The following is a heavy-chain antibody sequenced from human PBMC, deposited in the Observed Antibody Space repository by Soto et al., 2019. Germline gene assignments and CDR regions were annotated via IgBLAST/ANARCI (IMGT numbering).Heavy chain of an antibody. CDR1: GGSFSGYY. Sequence: SETLSLTCAVYGGSFSGYYWSWIRQPPGKGLEWIGEINHSGSTNHNPSLKSRVTISVDTSKNQFSLKLSSVTAADTAVYYCARELSSAVDSMDVRGQGTTVTVSS. CDR2: INHSGST. D-gene: IGHD5-12*01. CDR3: ARELSSAVDSMDV. V-gene: IGHV4-34*01. J-gene: IGHJ6*02.